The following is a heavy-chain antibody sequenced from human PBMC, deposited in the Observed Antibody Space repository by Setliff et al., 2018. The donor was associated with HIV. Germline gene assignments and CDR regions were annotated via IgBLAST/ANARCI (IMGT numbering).Heavy chain of an antibody. CDR1: GGSISSANYY. Sequence: PSETLSLTCSVSGGSISSANYYWSWIRQHPGRGLEWIGEINHSGSTNYNMSLWSRVTISLDASRNQFSLELISVTAADTAVYYCAGGPGTTSIDYWAQGTLVTVSS. D-gene: IGHD1-26*01. J-gene: IGHJ4*02. V-gene: IGHV4-39*07. CDR3: AGGPGTTSIDY. CDR2: INHSGST.